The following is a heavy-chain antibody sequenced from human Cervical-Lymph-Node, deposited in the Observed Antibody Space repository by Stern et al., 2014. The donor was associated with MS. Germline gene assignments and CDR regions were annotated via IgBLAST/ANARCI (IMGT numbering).Heavy chain of an antibody. CDR1: GFTFSSYW. D-gene: IGHD6-13*01. J-gene: IGHJ6*02. Sequence: EVQLVESGGGLVQPGGSLRLSCTASGFTFSSYWMTWVRQAPGKGLEWVANINQDGGEKFYVDSVKGRFTISRDNAKNSLYLQMNSLRAEDRAVYYCARKRVTWYGDVWGQGTTVTVSS. CDR3: ARKRVTWYGDV. CDR2: INQDGGEK. V-gene: IGHV3-7*01.